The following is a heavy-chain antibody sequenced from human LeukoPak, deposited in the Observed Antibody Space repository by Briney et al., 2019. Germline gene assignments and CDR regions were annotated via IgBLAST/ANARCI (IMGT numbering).Heavy chain of an antibody. CDR1: GGSFSGYY. J-gene: IGHJ4*02. Sequence: TSETLSLTCTVYGGSFSGYYWNWIRQPPGKGLEWIGEINHGGGTNYNPSLKSRLTTSVDTSKNQFSLTLSSVTAADTAVYFCARGHFYGSGPIDYWGQGTLVTVSS. V-gene: IGHV4-34*01. D-gene: IGHD3-10*01. CDR2: INHGGGT. CDR3: ARGHFYGSGPIDY.